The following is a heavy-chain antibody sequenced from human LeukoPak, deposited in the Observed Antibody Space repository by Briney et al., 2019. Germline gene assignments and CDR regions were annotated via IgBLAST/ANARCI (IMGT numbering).Heavy chain of an antibody. Sequence: ASVKVSCKVSGYTLTELSMHCVRQAPGKGLEWMGGFDPEDGETIYAQKFQGRVTMTEGTSTDTAYMELSSLRSEDTAVYYCATVRGYSSTEGYWGQGTLVTVSS. CDR2: FDPEDGET. J-gene: IGHJ4*02. V-gene: IGHV1-24*01. CDR3: ATVRGYSSTEGY. D-gene: IGHD6-13*01. CDR1: GYTLTELS.